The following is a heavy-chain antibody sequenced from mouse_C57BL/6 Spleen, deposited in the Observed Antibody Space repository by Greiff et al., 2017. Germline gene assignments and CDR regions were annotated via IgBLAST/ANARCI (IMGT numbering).Heavy chain of an antibody. CDR1: GYAFSSSW. CDR2: IYPGDGDT. V-gene: IGHV1-82*01. CDR3: ARGWEAWFAY. D-gene: IGHD1-1*02. Sequence: QVQLQQSGPELVKPGASVKISCKASGYAFSSSWMNWVKQRPGKGLEWIGRIYPGDGDTNYNGKFKGKATLTADKSSSTAYMQLSSLTSEDAEVYFCARGWEAWFAYWGQGTLVTVSA. J-gene: IGHJ3*01.